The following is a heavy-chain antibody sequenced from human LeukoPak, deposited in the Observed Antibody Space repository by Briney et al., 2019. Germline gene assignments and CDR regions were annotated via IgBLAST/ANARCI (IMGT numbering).Heavy chain of an antibody. V-gene: IGHV3-30*04. J-gene: IGHJ4*02. CDR1: GFTFSSYA. Sequence: PTGGSLRLSCAASGFTFSSYAMHWVRQAPGKGLEWVAVISYDGSNKYYADSVKGRFTISRDNSKNTLYLQMNSLRAEDTAVYYCARDYWVTTVTMGLDYWGQGTLVTVSS. CDR2: ISYDGSNK. CDR3: ARDYWVTTVTMGLDY. D-gene: IGHD4-17*01.